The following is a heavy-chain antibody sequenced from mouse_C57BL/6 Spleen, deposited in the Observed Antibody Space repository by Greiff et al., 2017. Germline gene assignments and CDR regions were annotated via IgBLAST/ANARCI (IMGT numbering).Heavy chain of an antibody. D-gene: IGHD2-2*01. V-gene: IGHV1-82*01. J-gene: IGHJ4*01. CDR3: ARSKGYRYYAMDY. Sequence: QVQLQQSGPELVKPGASVKISCKASGYAFSSSWMNWVKQRPGKGLEWIGRIYPGDGDTNYNGKFKGKATLTADKSSSTAYMQLSSLTSEDSAVDFCARSKGYRYYAMDYWGQGTSVTVSS. CDR2: IYPGDGDT. CDR1: GYAFSSSW.